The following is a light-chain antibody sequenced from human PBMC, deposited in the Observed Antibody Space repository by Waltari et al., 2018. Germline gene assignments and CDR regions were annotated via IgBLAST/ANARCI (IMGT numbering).Light chain of an antibody. CDR1: SGHSSYA. Sequence: QLVLTQPPSASASLGASVRLTCTLTSGHSSYAIAWHQQRPEKGPRYLMRLSSDGSYTKGDGIPDRFSGSSSGAERYLIISSLQSEDEADYYCQTWDTGVVFGGGTKLTVL. CDR2: LSSDGSY. CDR3: QTWDTGVV. V-gene: IGLV4-69*01. J-gene: IGLJ2*01.